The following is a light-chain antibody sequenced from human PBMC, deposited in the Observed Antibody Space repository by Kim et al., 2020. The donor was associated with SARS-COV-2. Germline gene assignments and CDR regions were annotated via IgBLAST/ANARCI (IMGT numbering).Light chain of an antibody. V-gene: IGLV4-69*01. CDR2: VKSDGSQ. CDR1: SGHNRNP. CDR3: QTWGTGFWV. Sequence: ASVKFTCTLGSGHNRNPIAWHQQQPEKGPRYLMKVKSDGSQTKGDGIPDRFSGSSSGAERYLTIASRQSEDEADYYCQTWGTGFWVFGGGTKLTVL. J-gene: IGLJ3*02.